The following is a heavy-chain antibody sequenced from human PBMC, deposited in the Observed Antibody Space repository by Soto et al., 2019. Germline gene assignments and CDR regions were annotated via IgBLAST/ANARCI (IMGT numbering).Heavy chain of an antibody. CDR3: AKGESFSSGYYFDY. J-gene: IGHJ4*02. D-gene: IGHD3-22*01. V-gene: IGHV3-23*01. Sequence: GGSLRLACVSSVFTFISYAMSWVRQAPGQGLEWVSVLSGSGGGMYYADSVKGRFTISRDNSNNTVFLHMNSLRAEDTAVYYCAKGESFSSGYYFDYWGQGTLVTVSS. CDR2: LSGSGGGM. CDR1: VFTFISYA.